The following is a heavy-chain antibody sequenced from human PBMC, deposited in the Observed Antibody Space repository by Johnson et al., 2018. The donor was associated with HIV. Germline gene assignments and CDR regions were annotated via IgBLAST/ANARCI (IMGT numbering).Heavy chain of an antibody. J-gene: IGHJ3*02. CDR1: GFTFDDYA. D-gene: IGHD6-19*01. V-gene: IGHV3-43D*03. Sequence: VQLVESGGGVVQPGGSLRLSCTASGFTFDDYALHWGRQAPGKGLEWVSLISWDGGSTYYADSVKGRFTISRDNSKNSLYLQMHSLRTEDTALYYCARDSGIAVASGAFDIWGQGTMVTVSS. CDR3: ARDSGIAVASGAFDI. CDR2: ISWDGGST.